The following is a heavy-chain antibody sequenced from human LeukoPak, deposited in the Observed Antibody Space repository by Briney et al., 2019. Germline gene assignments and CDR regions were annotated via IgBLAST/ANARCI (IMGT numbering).Heavy chain of an antibody. CDR2: INHSGST. V-gene: IGHV4-34*01. D-gene: IGHD5-18*01. Sequence: SETLSLTCAVYGGSFSGYYWSWIRQPPGKGLEWIGEINHSGSTNYNPSLKSRVTISVDTSKNQFSLKLSSVTAADTAVYYCARSKGSGYSLRGYFDYWGQGTLSPSPQ. CDR1: GGSFSGYY. J-gene: IGHJ4*02. CDR3: ARSKGSGYSLRGYFDY.